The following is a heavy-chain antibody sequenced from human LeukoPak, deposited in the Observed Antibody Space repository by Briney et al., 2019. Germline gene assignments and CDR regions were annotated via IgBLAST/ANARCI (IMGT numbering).Heavy chain of an antibody. CDR1: GFTFTTYS. D-gene: IGHD6-19*01. V-gene: IGHV3-21*01. Sequence: GGSLRLSCEASGFTFTTYSMTWVRQAPGKGLEWVSISSSGSSAIFSADALKGRFTISRDDAKNLLYLDMNSLRAEDTAVYYCAREGYSSGDTLNAFDIWGQGTMVTVSS. CDR3: AREGYSSGDTLNAFDI. J-gene: IGHJ3*02. CDR2: SSSGSSAI.